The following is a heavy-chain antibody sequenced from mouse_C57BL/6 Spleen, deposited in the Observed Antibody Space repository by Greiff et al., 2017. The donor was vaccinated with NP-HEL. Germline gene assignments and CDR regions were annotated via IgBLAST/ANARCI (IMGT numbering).Heavy chain of an antibody. Sequence: QVQLQQPGTELVKPGASVKLSCKASGYTFTSYWMHWVKQRPGQGLEWIGNINPSNGGTNYNEKFKSKATLTVDKSSSTAYMQLSSLTSEYSAVYYCARMPGSSYRAMDYWGQGTSVTVSS. V-gene: IGHV1-53*01. D-gene: IGHD1-1*01. CDR3: ARMPGSSYRAMDY. CDR2: INPSNGGT. J-gene: IGHJ4*01. CDR1: GYTFTSYW.